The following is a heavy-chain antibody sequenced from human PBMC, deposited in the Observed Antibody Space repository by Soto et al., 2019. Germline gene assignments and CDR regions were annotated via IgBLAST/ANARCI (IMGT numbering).Heavy chain of an antibody. D-gene: IGHD1-26*01. V-gene: IGHV5-51*01. CDR3: ARTYSGTYPPPYYLDL. Sequence: EVQLAQSGAEVKKPGESLKISCKGSGYSFTKYWIGWVRQMPGKGLEWMGMIYPGDSDARYSPSFQGQVIISADKSINTAYLQWSSLHASDTAVYYCARTYSGTYPPPYYLDLWGQGTLVTVSS. CDR1: GYSFTKYW. CDR2: IYPGDSDA. J-gene: IGHJ4*02.